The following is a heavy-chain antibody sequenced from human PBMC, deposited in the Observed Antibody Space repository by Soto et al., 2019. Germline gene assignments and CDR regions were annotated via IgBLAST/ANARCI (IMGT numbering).Heavy chain of an antibody. V-gene: IGHV3-9*01. D-gene: IGHD4-17*01. CDR2: ISWNSGSI. CDR1: GFTFDDYA. J-gene: IGHJ3*02. Sequence: GGSLRLSCAASGFTFDDYAMHWVRQAPGKGLEWVSGISWNSGSIGYADSVKGRFTISRDNAKNSLYLQMNSLRAEDTALYYCAKDMNPHDYGDFLKDDAFDIWGQGTMVTVSS. CDR3: AKDMNPHDYGDFLKDDAFDI.